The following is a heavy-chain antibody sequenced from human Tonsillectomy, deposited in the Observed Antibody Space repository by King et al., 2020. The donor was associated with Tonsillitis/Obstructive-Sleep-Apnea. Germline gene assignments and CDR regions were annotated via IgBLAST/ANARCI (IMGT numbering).Heavy chain of an antibody. CDR2: IDPSDSYT. J-gene: IGHJ6*02. Sequence: QLVQSGAEVKKPGESLRISCKASGYSFTSYWINWVRQMPGKGLEWMGRIDPSDSYTNYSPSFQGHVTISADKSISTAYLQWSSLKASDTAMYYCARPHSSGWYYYGMDVWGQGXTVTVSS. D-gene: IGHD6-19*01. CDR1: GYSFTSYW. V-gene: IGHV5-10-1*03. CDR3: ARPHSSGWYYYGMDV.